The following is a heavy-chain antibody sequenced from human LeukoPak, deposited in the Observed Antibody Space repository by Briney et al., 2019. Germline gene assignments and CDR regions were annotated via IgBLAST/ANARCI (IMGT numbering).Heavy chain of an antibody. CDR3: ARYTTYYSKYYYYYMDV. D-gene: IGHD3-10*01. J-gene: IGHJ6*03. CDR2: INQIGNT. V-gene: IGHV4-34*01. CDR1: GGSFSGYY. Sequence: SETLSLTCYLYGGSFSGYYWSWIRQSPGKGLEWIGEINQIGNTNYIPSLKSRVTISVDTSKNQFSLNLSSVTAADTAVYYCARYTTYYSKYYYYYMDVWGKGTTVTVSS.